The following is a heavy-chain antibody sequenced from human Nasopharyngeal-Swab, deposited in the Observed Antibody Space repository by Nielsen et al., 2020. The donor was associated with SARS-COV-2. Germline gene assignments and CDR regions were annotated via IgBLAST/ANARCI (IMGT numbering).Heavy chain of an antibody. CDR3: ARVGTGYGMDV. D-gene: IGHD6-13*01. Sequence: GESLKISCAASGFTFDDYAMHWVRQAPGKGLEWVANIKQDGSEKYYVDSVKGRFTISRDNAKNSLYLQMNSLRAEDTAVYYCARVGTGYGMDVWGQGTTVTVSS. V-gene: IGHV3-7*01. CDR1: GFTFDDYA. J-gene: IGHJ6*02. CDR2: IKQDGSEK.